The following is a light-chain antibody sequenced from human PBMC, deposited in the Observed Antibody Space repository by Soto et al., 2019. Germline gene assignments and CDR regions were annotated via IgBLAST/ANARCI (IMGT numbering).Light chain of an antibody. V-gene: IGKV3-15*01. CDR1: QSISTN. J-gene: IGKJ1*01. CDR2: GAS. Sequence: EIVMTQSPATLSVSPGERATLSCRASQSISTNLAWYQQKPGQAPRLLISGASTRATGIAARFSGSGSGTDFTLTISRLEPEDLAVYYCQQFNNWPPWTFGQGTKVDIK. CDR3: QQFNNWPPWT.